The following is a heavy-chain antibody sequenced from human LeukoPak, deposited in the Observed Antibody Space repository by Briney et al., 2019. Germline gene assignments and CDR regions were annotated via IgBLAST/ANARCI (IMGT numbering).Heavy chain of an antibody. D-gene: IGHD3-10*01. V-gene: IGHV3-64*01. J-gene: IGHJ4*02. CDR2: ISSNGGST. CDR1: GFTFSSYA. Sequence: GGSLRLSCAASGFTFSSYAMHWVRQAPGKGLEYVSAISSNGGSTYYANSVKGRFTISRDNSKNTLYLQMGSLRAEDMAVYYCARSLLIGELINWGQGTLVTVSS. CDR3: ARSLLIGELIN.